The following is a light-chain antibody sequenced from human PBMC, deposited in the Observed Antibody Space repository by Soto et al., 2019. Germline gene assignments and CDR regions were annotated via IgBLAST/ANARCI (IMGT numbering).Light chain of an antibody. CDR3: QQYNSYSYT. Sequence: DIQMTQSPSTLSASVGDRVTITCRASQTTYNWLAWYQQKPGKAPKLLIYDASSLQRGVPSRFSGSGSGTECTLTISSLQPDDFATYYCQQYNSYSYTVGQGTKLEIK. J-gene: IGKJ2*01. V-gene: IGKV1-5*01. CDR1: QTTYNW. CDR2: DAS.